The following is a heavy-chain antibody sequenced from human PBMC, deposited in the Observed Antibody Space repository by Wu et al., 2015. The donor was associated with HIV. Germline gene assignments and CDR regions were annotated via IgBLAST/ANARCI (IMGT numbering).Heavy chain of an antibody. CDR1: GGTFSSYA. D-gene: IGHD3-22*01. V-gene: IGHV1-69*13. CDR3: AREGRGIVVVARRTDAFDI. CDR2: IIPIFGTA. J-gene: IGHJ3*02. Sequence: QVQLVQSGAEVKKPGSSVKVSCKASGGTFSSYAISWVRQAPGQGLEWMGRIIPIFGTANYAQKFQGRVTITADESTSTAYMELSSLRSEDTAVYYCAREGRGIVVVARRTDAFDIWGQGTMVTVSS.